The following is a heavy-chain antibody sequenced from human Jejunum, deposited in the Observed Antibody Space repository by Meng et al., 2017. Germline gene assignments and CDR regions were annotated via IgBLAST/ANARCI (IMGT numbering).Heavy chain of an antibody. V-gene: IGHV7-4-1*02. CDR3: AKTGYSGYDLDY. D-gene: IGHD5-12*01. J-gene: IGHJ4*02. Sequence: VQLVQSVSELKKPGASVTVSCKASGYIFTKHAMNWVRQAPGQGLEWMGWINTNTGNSNYAQGFTGRFVFSVDTSVSTAYLQINNLRAEDTAVYYCAKTGYSGYDLDYWGQGTLVTVSS. CDR1: GYIFTKHA. CDR2: INTNTGNS.